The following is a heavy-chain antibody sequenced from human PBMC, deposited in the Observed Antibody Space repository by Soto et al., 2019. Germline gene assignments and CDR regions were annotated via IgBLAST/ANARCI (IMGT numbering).Heavy chain of an antibody. Sequence: EVQLVESGGGLVKPGGSLRLSCAASGFTFSNAWMSWVRQAPGKGLEWVGRIKSKTDGGTTDYAAPVKGRFTISRDNSKPTQXLQMNSLKTEDTAVYYCTILYSSGPDSGYLREVGYWGQGTLVTVSS. D-gene: IGHD6-19*01. CDR1: GFTFSNAW. V-gene: IGHV3-15*01. CDR3: TILYSSGPDSGYLREVGY. CDR2: IKSKTDGGTT. J-gene: IGHJ4*02.